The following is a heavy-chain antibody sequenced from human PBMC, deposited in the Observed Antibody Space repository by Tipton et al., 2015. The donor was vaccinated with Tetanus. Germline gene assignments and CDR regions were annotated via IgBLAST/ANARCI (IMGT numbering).Heavy chain of an antibody. V-gene: IGHV4-59*11. J-gene: IGHJ6*02. CDR2: IDHSGNT. D-gene: IGHD3-22*01. CDR3: TGDDYYDTSLRDYYGMDV. CDR1: GGSLSSLL. Sequence: TLSLTCTVSGGSLSSLLWTWTRLSPGKGLEWIGYIDHSGNTNYNPSLRSRVTMSLDTSKNRFSLKVTSVTAADTAAYFCTGDDYYDTSLRDYYGMDVWGPGTTVTVSS.